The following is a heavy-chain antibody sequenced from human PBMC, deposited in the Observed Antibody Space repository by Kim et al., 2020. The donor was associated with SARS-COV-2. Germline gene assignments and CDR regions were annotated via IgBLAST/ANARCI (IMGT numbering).Heavy chain of an antibody. CDR3: TRRKPYDGYDV. CDR1: GFIFTDYE. Sequence: GGSLRLSCVASGFIFTDYEMIWVRQAPGKGPEFVAYISRSGTTVDFGESVRGRFSISRDDSAMSVDLVMNDLGVDDTALYHCTRRKPYDGYDVWGQGTLAIVSS. CDR2: ISRSGTTV. J-gene: IGHJ4*02. V-gene: IGHV3-48*03. D-gene: IGHD5-12*01.